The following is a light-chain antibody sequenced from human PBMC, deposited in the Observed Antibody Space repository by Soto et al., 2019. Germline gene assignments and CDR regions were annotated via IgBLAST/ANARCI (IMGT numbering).Light chain of an antibody. Sequence: DIQMTQSPSTLSGSVGDRVTITCRASQTISSWLAWYQQKPGNAPKLLIYAASSLQSGVPSRFSGSGSGTEFTLTISSLQPEDFATYYCQQYNSYPITFGQGTRLEI. CDR2: AAS. CDR1: QTISSW. CDR3: QQYNSYPIT. J-gene: IGKJ5*01. V-gene: IGKV1-5*01.